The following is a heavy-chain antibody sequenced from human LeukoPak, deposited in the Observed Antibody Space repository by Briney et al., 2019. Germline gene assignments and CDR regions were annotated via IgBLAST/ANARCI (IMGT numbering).Heavy chain of an antibody. Sequence: PGGSLRLSCAASELTFSSYGMHWVRQAPGKGLEWVAVMSYDGSGKYYADSVKGRFTISRDNSKSTLYLQMNSLRAEDTAVYYCAREAGYGMDVWGQGTTVTVSS. CDR2: MSYDGSGK. D-gene: IGHD6-19*01. J-gene: IGHJ6*02. CDR1: ELTFSSYG. V-gene: IGHV3-30*03. CDR3: AREAGYGMDV.